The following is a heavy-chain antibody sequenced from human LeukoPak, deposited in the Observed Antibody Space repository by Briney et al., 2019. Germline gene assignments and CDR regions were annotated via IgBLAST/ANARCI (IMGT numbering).Heavy chain of an antibody. D-gene: IGHD3-9*01. V-gene: IGHV1-69*05. CDR2: IIPIFGTA. J-gene: IGHJ4*02. Sequence: SVKVSCKASGYTFTGYYMHWVRQAPGQGLEWMGGIIPIFGTANYAQKFQGRVTITTDESTSTAYMELSSLRSEDTAVYHCARGYYDILTGYYLFDYWGQGTLVTVSS. CDR3: ARGYYDILTGYYLFDY. CDR1: GYTFTGYY.